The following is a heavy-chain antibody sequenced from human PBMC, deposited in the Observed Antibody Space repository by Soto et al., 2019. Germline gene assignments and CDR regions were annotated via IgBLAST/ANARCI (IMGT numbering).Heavy chain of an antibody. CDR1: GYAFSIFG. CDR2: ISAYNGNT. J-gene: IGHJ4*02. D-gene: IGHD4-17*01. Sequence: ASVNVSCKTAGYAFSIFGLSWGRQAPGQGLEWMGWISAYNGNTNYAQKFQGRVAMTRNTSISTAYMELSSLRSEDTAVYYCARTLYGDNVDYWGQGTLVTVSS. CDR3: ARTLYGDNVDY. V-gene: IGHV1-18*01.